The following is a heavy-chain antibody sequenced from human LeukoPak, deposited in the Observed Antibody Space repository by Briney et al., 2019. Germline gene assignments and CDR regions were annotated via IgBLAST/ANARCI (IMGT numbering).Heavy chain of an antibody. CDR1: GFTFSSYW. CDR2: MNIDGSEK. V-gene: IGHV3-7*01. Sequence: GGSLSLSCAASGFTFSSYWMGWVRQAPGKRLEWVANMNIDGSEKYYADSAKGRFTISRDNARNSVYLQMNSLRVEDTAVYYCARDPVEWELLLDYWGQGTLVTVSS. CDR3: ARDPVEWELLLDY. J-gene: IGHJ4*02. D-gene: IGHD1-26*01.